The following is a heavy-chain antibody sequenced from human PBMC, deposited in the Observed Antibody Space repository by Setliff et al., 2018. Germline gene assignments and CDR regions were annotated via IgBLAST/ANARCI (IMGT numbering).Heavy chain of an antibody. V-gene: IGHV1-18*01. D-gene: IGHD3-16*01. J-gene: IGHJ5*02. CDR2: ISGYNGST. CDR3: ARREITFGRPRNWFDP. Sequence: SLKVSCKASGYTFTSYGINWVRQAPGQGLEWMGWISGYNGSTNYAQEVQGRVTMTTDASTSTAYMELRSLRSDDTAMYYCARREITFGRPRNWFDPWGQGTLVTVSS. CDR1: GYTFTSYG.